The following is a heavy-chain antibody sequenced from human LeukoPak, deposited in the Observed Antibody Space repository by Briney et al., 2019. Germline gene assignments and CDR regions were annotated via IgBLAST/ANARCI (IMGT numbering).Heavy chain of an antibody. CDR2: IWYDGSNK. V-gene: IGHV3-33*01. D-gene: IGHD3-22*01. CDR1: GFTFSSYG. Sequence: GGSLRLSCAASGFTFSSYGMHWVRQAPGKGLEWVAVIWYDGSNKYYADSVKGRFTISRDNSKNTLYLQMNSLRAEDTAVYYCARSPRHYYDSGGPLDYWGQGTLVTVSS. CDR3: ARSPRHYYDSGGPLDY. J-gene: IGHJ4*02.